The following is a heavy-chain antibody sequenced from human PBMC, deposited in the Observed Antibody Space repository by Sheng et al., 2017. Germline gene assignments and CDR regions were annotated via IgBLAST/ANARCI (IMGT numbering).Heavy chain of an antibody. CDR2: ISSSSSYI. Sequence: EVQLVESGGRVVKPGGSLRLSCAASGFTFSTYSMNWVRQAPGKGLEWVSSISSSSSYIYYADSVKGRFTISRDNAKNSLYLQMNSLRVEDTAVYYCASRGGGSYYGYYWGRGNAWSPSPQ. J-gene: IGHJ4*02. CDR3: ASRGGGSYYGYY. CDR1: GFTFSTYS. D-gene: IGHD3-10*01. V-gene: IGHV3-21*01.